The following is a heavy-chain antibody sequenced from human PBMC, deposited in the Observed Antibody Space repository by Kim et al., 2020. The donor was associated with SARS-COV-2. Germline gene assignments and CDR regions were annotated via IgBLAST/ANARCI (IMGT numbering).Heavy chain of an antibody. CDR3: AKGPNGDLDYFDY. CDR1: GFTFSSYA. V-gene: IGHV3-33*06. D-gene: IGHD4-17*01. J-gene: IGHJ4*02. Sequence: GGSLRLSCAASGFTFSSYAMHWVRQAPGKGLEWVAVIWYDGSNKYYADSVKGRFTISRDNSKNTLYLQMNSLRAEDTAVYYCAKGPNGDLDYFDYWGQGT. CDR2: IWYDGSNK.